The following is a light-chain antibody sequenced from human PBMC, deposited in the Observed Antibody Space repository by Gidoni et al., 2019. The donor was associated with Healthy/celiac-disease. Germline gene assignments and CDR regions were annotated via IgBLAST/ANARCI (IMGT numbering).Light chain of an antibody. V-gene: IGKV3-11*01. CDR1: QSVSSY. J-gene: IGKJ2*01. Sequence: IVFTQSPATLSLSPGARATIACRASQSVSSYLAWYQQKPGQAPRLLIYDASNRANGIPARFSGSGSGTDFTLTISSLEPEDFAVYYCQQRSNWPTFGQGTKLEIK. CDR2: DAS. CDR3: QQRSNWPT.